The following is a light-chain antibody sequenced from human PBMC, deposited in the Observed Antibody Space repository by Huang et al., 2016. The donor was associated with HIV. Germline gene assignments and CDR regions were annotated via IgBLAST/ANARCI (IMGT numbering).Light chain of an antibody. Sequence: ERVMTQSPVTLSVSPGERATFSCRASQSISSKLAWYQQKPGQAPRLLLYGASTRATGIPARFSGSGSGTECTLTISSLQSEDFAVYYCQQYNNWPFTFGPGTRVDIK. CDR2: GAS. CDR1: QSISSK. V-gene: IGKV3-15*01. J-gene: IGKJ3*01. CDR3: QQYNNWPFT.